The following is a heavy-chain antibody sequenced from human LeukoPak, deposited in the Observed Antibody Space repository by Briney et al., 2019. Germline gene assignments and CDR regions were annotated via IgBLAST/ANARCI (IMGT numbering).Heavy chain of an antibody. Sequence: GGSLRLSCAASGFTFSRYWMHWVRQAPGKGLVWVSCIKSDGSTNYADSVKGRFTISRDNAKNTVSLQMNSLRAEDTGVYYCARAPAEIGGYYPEYFRHWGQGTLVTVSS. D-gene: IGHD3-22*01. V-gene: IGHV3-74*01. CDR3: ARAPAEIGGYYPEYFRH. J-gene: IGHJ1*01. CDR1: GFTFSRYW. CDR2: IKSDGST.